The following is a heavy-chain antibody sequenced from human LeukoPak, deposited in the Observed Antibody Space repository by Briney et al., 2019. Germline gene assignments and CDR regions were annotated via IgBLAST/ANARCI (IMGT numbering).Heavy chain of an antibody. CDR2: ISSSSSYI. CDR1: GFTFSSYS. V-gene: IGHV3-21*01. Sequence: GGSLRLSCAASGFTFSSYSMNWVRQAPGKGLEWVSSISSSSSYIYYADSVKGRFTISRDNAKNSLYLQMNSLRAEDTAVYYCARGALRYFDCDYWGQGTLVTVSS. D-gene: IGHD3-9*01. J-gene: IGHJ4*02. CDR3: ARGALRYFDCDY.